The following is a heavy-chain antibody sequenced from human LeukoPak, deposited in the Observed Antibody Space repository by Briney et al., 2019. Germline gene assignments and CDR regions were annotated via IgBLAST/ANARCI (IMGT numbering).Heavy chain of an antibody. CDR1: GGTFSSYA. CDR3: ARDRIEADRYFDY. CDR2: IIPIFGTA. Sequence: SVKVSCKASGGTFSSYAISLVRQAPGQGLEWMGGIIPIFGTANYAQKFQGRVTITTDESTSTAYMELSSLRSEDTAVYYCARDRIEADRYFDYWGQGTLVTVSS. D-gene: IGHD6-13*01. J-gene: IGHJ4*02. V-gene: IGHV1-69*05.